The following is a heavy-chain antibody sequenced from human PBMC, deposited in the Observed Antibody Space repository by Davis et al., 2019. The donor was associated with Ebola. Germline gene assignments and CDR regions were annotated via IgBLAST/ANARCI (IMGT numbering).Heavy chain of an antibody. CDR3: ARGGETVTGTASHGMDV. D-gene: IGHD1-14*01. V-gene: IGHV3-33*01. Sequence: GESLKISCVASGFTFTTYGMHWVRQAPGKGLEWVATIWHDGTIKYYADSVKGRFTISRDNSQNTLYLQMNGLRAEDTAVYYCARGGETVTGTASHGMDVWGQGTTVTVSS. CDR1: GFTFTTYG. CDR2: IWHDGTIK. J-gene: IGHJ6*02.